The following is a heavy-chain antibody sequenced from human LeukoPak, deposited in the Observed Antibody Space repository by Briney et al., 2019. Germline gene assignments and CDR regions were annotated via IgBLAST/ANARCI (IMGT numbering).Heavy chain of an antibody. D-gene: IGHD2-15*01. Sequence: GRALRLSCAASGFTFSSYAMHWGRPAPGKGLGWVGVISYDGSNKYYADSVKGRFTISRDNSKNTLYLQMNSLRAEDTAVYYCAGLDIVVVVAGEGYWGQGTLVTVSS. CDR3: AGLDIVVVVAGEGY. CDR1: GFTFSSYA. V-gene: IGHV3-30*16. J-gene: IGHJ4*02. CDR2: ISYDGSNK.